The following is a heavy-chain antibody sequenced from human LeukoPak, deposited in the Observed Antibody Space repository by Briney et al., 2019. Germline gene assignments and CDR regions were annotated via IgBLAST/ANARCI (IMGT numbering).Heavy chain of an antibody. Sequence: GGSLRLSCAASGFSVSGKFMSWVRQAPGKGLEWVSAISGSGGSTYYADSVKGRFTISRDNSKNTLYLQMNSLRAEDTAVYYCAKALAARPTYNWFDPWGQGTLVTVSS. D-gene: IGHD6-6*01. CDR3: AKALAARPTYNWFDP. CDR1: GFSVSGKF. J-gene: IGHJ5*02. CDR2: ISGSGGST. V-gene: IGHV3-23*01.